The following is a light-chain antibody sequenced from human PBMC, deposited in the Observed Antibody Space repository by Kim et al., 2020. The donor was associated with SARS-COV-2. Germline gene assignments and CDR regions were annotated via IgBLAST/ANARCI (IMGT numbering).Light chain of an antibody. CDR2: GAS. J-gene: IGKJ4*01. V-gene: IGKV3-15*01. CDR3: QQYYKWPLT. Sequence: EIVMTQSPATLSVSPGERATLSCRASQSFNGNLAWYQQKPGQAPRPLIYGASTRATGIPARFSGSGSGTEFTLTISSLQSEDFAVYYCQQYYKWPLTFGGGTKVDIK. CDR1: QSFNGN.